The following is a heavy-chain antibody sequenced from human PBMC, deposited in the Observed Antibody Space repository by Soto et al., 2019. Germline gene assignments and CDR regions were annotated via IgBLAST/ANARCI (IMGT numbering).Heavy chain of an antibody. CDR1: GDSIISSDFY. CDR2: IFYLGSS. J-gene: IGHJ5*02. D-gene: IGHD3-3*02. CDR3: ARHSLALRKNNWFDP. Sequence: SETLSLTCTVSGDSIISSDFYWGWVRQPPGKGLEWIGSIFYLGSSYYDPSLKSRVTMSVDTSKNQFSLRLRSVTAADTALYFCARHSLALRKNNWFDPWGQGIMVTVSS. V-gene: IGHV4-39*01.